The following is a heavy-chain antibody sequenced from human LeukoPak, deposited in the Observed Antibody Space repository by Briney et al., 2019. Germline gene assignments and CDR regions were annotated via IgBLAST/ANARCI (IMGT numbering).Heavy chain of an antibody. D-gene: IGHD2-2*01. V-gene: IGHV4-34*01. CDR2: INHSGST. CDR1: GGSISSGGYS. J-gene: IGHJ4*02. CDR3: AIYCSSTSCYHFDY. Sequence: SETLSLTCAVSGGSISSGGYSWSWIRQPPGKGLEWIGEINHSGSTNYNPSLKSRVTISVDTSKNQFSLKLSSVTAADTAVYYCAIYCSSTSCYHFDYWGQGTLVTVSS.